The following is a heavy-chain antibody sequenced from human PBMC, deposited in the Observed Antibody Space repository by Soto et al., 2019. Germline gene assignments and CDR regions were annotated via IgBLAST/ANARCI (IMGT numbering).Heavy chain of an antibody. Sequence: QVQLVESGGGVVQPGRSLRLSCAASGFTFDKYALHWVRQAPGKGLEWVAVISYDGGNKNHADSVKGRFTISRDNSKNTLSLQMNSLRAEDTAVYYCAKDQGIASRPRWFDPWGQGTLVTVSS. CDR2: ISYDGGNK. CDR1: GFTFDKYA. CDR3: AKDQGIASRPRWFDP. D-gene: IGHD6-6*01. V-gene: IGHV3-30-3*01. J-gene: IGHJ5*02.